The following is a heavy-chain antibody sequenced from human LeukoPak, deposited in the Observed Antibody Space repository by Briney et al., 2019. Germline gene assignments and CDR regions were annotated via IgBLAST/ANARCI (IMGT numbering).Heavy chain of an antibody. J-gene: IGHJ4*02. CDR2: VSGSGDGR. V-gene: IGHV3-23*01. D-gene: IGHD6-13*01. CDR1: GFTFSSSA. Sequence: QTSGTLSLTCAASGFTFSSSAMSWGRQAPGKGMERVSSVSGSGDGRYYADSVRSPFTISRDNSKIKLYLHMDSLRAEATAVYYCAKSVREQLAMRGFDYWGQGTVVTVSS. CDR3: AKSVREQLAMRGFDY.